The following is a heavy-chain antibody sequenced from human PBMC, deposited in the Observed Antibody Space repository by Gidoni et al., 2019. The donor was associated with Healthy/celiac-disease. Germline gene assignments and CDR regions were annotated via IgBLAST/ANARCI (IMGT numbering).Heavy chain of an antibody. CDR3: ARFAAAGTLGWFDP. CDR1: GGSISSYY. Sequence: QVQLQESGPGLVKPSETLSLTCPVPGGSISSYYWSWIRQPPGKGLEWIGYIDYSGSTNYNPSLKSRVTISVDTSKNQFSLKLSSVTAADTAVYYCARFAAAGTLGWFDPWGQGTLVTVSS. CDR2: IDYSGST. J-gene: IGHJ5*02. V-gene: IGHV4-59*01. D-gene: IGHD6-13*01.